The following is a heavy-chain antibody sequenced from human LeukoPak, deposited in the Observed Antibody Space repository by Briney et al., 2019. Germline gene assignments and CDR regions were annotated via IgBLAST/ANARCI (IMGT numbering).Heavy chain of an antibody. CDR3: ACQSSRAVIGY. Sequence: ASVKVSCKASGGTFTSYTISWVRQAPGQGLEWMGRIIPIVGIANYAQRFQGRVTITADKSTSTAYMELSSLRSEDTAVYVCACQSSRAVIGYWGQGTLVTVSS. CDR1: GGTFTSYT. D-gene: IGHD3-10*01. CDR2: IIPIVGIA. J-gene: IGHJ4*02. V-gene: IGHV1-69*02.